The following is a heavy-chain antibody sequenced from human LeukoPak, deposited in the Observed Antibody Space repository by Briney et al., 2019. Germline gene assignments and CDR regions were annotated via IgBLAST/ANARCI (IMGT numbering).Heavy chain of an antibody. CDR1: GFTFSTYE. Sequence: GGSLRLSCAASGFTFSTYELYWVRQAPGKGLEWISYISSGGTTIKCADSVRGRFTISRDDGRESLYLRMNSLRVEDTAIYYCGASRQYVGAFDIWGQGTLVSVPS. J-gene: IGHJ3*02. CDR3: GASRQYVGAFDI. D-gene: IGHD3-16*01. V-gene: IGHV3-48*03. CDR2: ISSGGTTI.